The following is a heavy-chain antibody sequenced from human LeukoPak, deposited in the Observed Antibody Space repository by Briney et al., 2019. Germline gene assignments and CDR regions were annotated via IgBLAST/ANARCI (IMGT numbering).Heavy chain of an antibody. CDR1: GFTFSSYA. Sequence: PGGSLRLSCAASGFTFSSYAMSWVRQAPGKGLEWVSAISGSGGSTYYADSVKGRFTISRDNSKNTLYLQMNSLRAEDTAVYYCAKGQSIRATYYYDSSGYYFGSATDYWGQGTLVTVSS. CDR3: AKGQSIRATYYYDSSGYYFGSATDY. D-gene: IGHD3-22*01. V-gene: IGHV3-23*01. CDR2: ISGSGGST. J-gene: IGHJ4*02.